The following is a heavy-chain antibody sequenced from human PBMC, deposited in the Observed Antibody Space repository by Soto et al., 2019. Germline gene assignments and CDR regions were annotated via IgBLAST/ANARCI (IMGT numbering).Heavy chain of an antibody. CDR1: GFTFSSYA. Sequence: QVQLVESGGGVVQPGRSLRLSCAASGFTFSSYAMHWVRQAPGKGLEWVAVISYDGSNKYYADSVKGRFTISRDNSKNTLYLQMNSLRAEDTAVYYCARDSASLYYYDSSGYLYYWGQGTLVTVSS. V-gene: IGHV3-30-3*01. D-gene: IGHD3-22*01. CDR2: ISYDGSNK. J-gene: IGHJ4*02. CDR3: ARDSASLYYYDSSGYLYY.